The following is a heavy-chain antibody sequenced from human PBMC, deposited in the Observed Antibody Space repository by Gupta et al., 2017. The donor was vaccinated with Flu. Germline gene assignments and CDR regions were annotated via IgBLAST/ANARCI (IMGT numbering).Heavy chain of an antibody. J-gene: IGHJ4*02. CDR1: GYTFIDYY. V-gene: IGHV1-2*02. D-gene: IGHD1-26*01. Sequence: QVQLVQSGAEVKKPGASVKVSCMASGYTFIDYYMHWVRQAPGQGLEWMGWINPNTGETNYAQNVQGRVTMTRDTSISTAYMELSSLKSDDTAVYFCARLHPASGSRHFDYWGQGALVTVSS. CDR2: INPNTGET. CDR3: ARLHPASGSRHFDY.